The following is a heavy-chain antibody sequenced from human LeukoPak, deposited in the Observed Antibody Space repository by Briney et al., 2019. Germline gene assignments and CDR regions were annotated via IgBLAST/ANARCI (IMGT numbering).Heavy chain of an antibody. Sequence: GGSLRLSCAASGFTFSNDAMSWVRRAPGEGLEWVSGISGSGGSTYYADSVKGRFTISRDNSKNTLYLQMNSLRAEDTAVYYCAIFSLGEYQLLNDYWGQGTLVTVSS. D-gene: IGHD2-2*01. CDR1: GFTFSNDA. CDR3: AIFSLGEYQLLNDY. CDR2: ISGSGGST. J-gene: IGHJ4*02. V-gene: IGHV3-23*01.